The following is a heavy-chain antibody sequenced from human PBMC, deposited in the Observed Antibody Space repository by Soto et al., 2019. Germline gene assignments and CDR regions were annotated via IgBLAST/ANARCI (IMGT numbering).Heavy chain of an antibody. CDR3: ARDDYEGNDAFDI. CDR1: GFTFSSYG. Sequence: QVQLVESGGGVVQPGRSLRLSCAASGFTFSSYGMHWVRQAPGKGLEWVAVIWYDGSHKYYSDSVKGRFTIARDNSKNTLYLQMNSLRAEDTAVYYCARDDYEGNDAFDIWGQGTMVTVSS. J-gene: IGHJ3*02. CDR2: IWYDGSHK. D-gene: IGHD4-17*01. V-gene: IGHV3-33*01.